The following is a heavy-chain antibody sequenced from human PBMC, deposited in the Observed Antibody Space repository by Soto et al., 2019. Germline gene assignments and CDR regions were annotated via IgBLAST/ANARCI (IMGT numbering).Heavy chain of an antibody. V-gene: IGHV3-23*01. CDR1: GFTFSSYA. Sequence: EVQLLESGGGLVQPGGSPRLSCAASGFTFSSYAMNWVRQAPGKGLEWVSTIGGGGGGGTYYADSVKGRFTISRDNSKNALYLQMNSLRAEDTAIYYCARGWFGIAYWGQGTLVTVSS. D-gene: IGHD3-10*01. CDR3: ARGWFGIAY. CDR2: IGGGGGGGT. J-gene: IGHJ4*02.